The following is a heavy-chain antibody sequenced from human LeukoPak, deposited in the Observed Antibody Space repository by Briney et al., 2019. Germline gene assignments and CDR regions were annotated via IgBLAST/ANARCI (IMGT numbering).Heavy chain of an antibody. Sequence: ASVRVSCKASGYSFTNYYMHWVRQAPGQGLEWMGWISVYNGNTNYAQKLQGRVTMTTDTSTSTAYMELRSLRSDDTAVYYCARGTHYYYMDVWGKGTTITVSS. CDR2: ISVYNGNT. CDR3: ARGTHYYYMDV. V-gene: IGHV1-18*04. J-gene: IGHJ6*03. CDR1: GYSFTNYY.